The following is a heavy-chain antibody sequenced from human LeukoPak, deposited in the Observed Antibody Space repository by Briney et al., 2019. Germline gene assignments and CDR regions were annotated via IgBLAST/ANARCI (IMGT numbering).Heavy chain of an antibody. CDR3: ARDLIAVAGTDP. J-gene: IGHJ5*02. D-gene: IGHD6-19*01. CDR2: ISSSSSYI. V-gene: IGHV3-21*01. Sequence: PGGSLRLSCAASGFTFSSYSMNWVRQAPGKGLEWVSSISSSSSYIYYADSVKGRFTISRDNAKNSLYLQMNSLRAEDTAVYYCARDLIAVAGTDPWGQGTLVTVSP. CDR1: GFTFSSYS.